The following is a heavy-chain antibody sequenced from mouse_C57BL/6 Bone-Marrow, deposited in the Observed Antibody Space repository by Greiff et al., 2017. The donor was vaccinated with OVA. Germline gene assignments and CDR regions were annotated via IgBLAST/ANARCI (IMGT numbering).Heavy chain of an antibody. CDR2: INPYNGGT. CDR3: ARWGLLITTVVEDYFDY. V-gene: IGHV1-19*01. D-gene: IGHD1-1*01. CDR1: GYTFTDYY. J-gene: IGHJ2*01. Sequence: EVQLQQSGPVLVKPGASVKMSCKASGYTFTDYYMNWVKQSHGKRLEWIGVINPYNGGTSYNQKFKGKATLTVDKSSSTAYMALNSLTSEDSAVYYFARWGLLITTVVEDYFDYWGQGTTLTVSS.